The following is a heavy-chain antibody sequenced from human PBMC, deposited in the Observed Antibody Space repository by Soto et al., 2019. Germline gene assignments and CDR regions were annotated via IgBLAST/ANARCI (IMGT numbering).Heavy chain of an antibody. CDR3: ARALWNPPLGY. Sequence: QVQLVQSGAEVKKPGASVKVSCKASGYTFTSYDINWVRQATGQGLEWMGWMNTNSGNTGYAQKFQGRVNMTRNSSISTTDMELTSLRPEDTAVYYCARALWNPPLGYWGQGTLVTVS. V-gene: IGHV1-8*01. CDR2: MNTNSGNT. J-gene: IGHJ4*02. D-gene: IGHD3-10*01. CDR1: GYTFTSYD.